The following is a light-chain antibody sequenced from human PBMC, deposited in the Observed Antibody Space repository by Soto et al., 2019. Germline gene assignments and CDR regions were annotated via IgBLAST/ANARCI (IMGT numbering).Light chain of an antibody. CDR1: TSNIGTRA. CDR3: ASWDDNLDNGL. V-gene: IGLV1-44*01. Sequence: QSVLNQPPSASGTPGQRVTISCSGSTSNIGTRAANWFQQLPGTAPKLLIYANNQRPSGVPDRFSGSKSDTSASLAISGLPSEEEADYFCASWDDNLDNGLFGGGTKLTVL. J-gene: IGLJ3*02. CDR2: ANN.